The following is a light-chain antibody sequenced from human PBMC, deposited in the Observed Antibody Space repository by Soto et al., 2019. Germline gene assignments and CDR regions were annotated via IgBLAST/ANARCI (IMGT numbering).Light chain of an antibody. J-gene: IGKJ1*01. CDR3: QQYNDRPKT. CDR2: GAS. V-gene: IGKV3-15*01. Sequence: EVEMTQSPGTLSVSAGESATLSCRASLSVSSNVAWYQQKPGQAPRLLIYGASTRATGIPARFSGSGSGTEFSPPISSLQSEDFAVYYCQQYNDRPKTFGQGTKVEIK. CDR1: LSVSSN.